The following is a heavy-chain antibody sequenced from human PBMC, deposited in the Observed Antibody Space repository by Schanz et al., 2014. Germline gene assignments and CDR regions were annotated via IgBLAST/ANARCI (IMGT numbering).Heavy chain of an antibody. CDR2: ISGSGGST. CDR1: GFDFNSYS. CDR3: AKARRKSNCSGGRCFHYSYYGMDV. Sequence: EVRLVESGGGLVQPGGSLRLSCEASGFDFNSYSMNWVRQVPGKGLEWVSAISGSGGSTYYADSVKGRFTMSRDNSKNILYLQMNSLRAEDTAVYYCAKARRKSNCSGGRCFHYSYYGMDVWGQGTTDTVSS. J-gene: IGHJ6*02. D-gene: IGHD2-15*01. V-gene: IGHV3-23*04.